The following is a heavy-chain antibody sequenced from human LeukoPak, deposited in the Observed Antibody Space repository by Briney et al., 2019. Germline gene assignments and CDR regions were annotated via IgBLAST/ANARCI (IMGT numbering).Heavy chain of an antibody. CDR1: GGSISSGGYY. D-gene: IGHD1-26*01. CDR3: ARGQWWEPLGY. J-gene: IGHJ4*02. V-gene: IGHV4-30-2*01. Sequence: SQTLSLTCTVSGGSISSGGYYWSWIRQPPGKGLEWIGYIYHSGSTYYNPSLKSRVTISVDRSKNQFSLKLSSVTAADTAVYYCARGQWWEPLGYWGQGTLVTVSS. CDR2: IYHSGST.